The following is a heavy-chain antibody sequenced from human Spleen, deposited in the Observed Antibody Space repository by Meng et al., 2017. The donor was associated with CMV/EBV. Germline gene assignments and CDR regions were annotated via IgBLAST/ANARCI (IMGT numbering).Heavy chain of an antibody. Sequence: ASVKVSCKASGYTFTSYGISWVRQAPGQGLEWMGWISAYNGNTNYAQKPQGRVTMTTDTSTSTAYMELRSLRSDDTAVYYCARADYYDSSGDLDYWGQGTLVTVSS. CDR1: GYTFTSYG. CDR3: ARADYYDSSGDLDY. J-gene: IGHJ4*02. V-gene: IGHV1-18*01. CDR2: ISAYNGNT. D-gene: IGHD3-22*01.